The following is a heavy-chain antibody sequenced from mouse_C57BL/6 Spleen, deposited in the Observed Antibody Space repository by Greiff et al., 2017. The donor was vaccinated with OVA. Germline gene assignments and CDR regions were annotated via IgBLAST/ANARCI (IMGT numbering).Heavy chain of an antibody. CDR1: GFSLTSYC. V-gene: IGHV2-2*01. Sequence: QVQLQQSGPGLVQPSQSLSITCTASGFSLTSYCVHWVRQSPGKGLEWLGVIWSGGSTDYNAAFISSLSISKDKSDDKVFFKMHSLQADDTAIDYCARKGDYYGSSFDYWGQGTTLTVSS. J-gene: IGHJ2*01. D-gene: IGHD1-1*01. CDR2: IWSGGST. CDR3: ARKGDYYGSSFDY.